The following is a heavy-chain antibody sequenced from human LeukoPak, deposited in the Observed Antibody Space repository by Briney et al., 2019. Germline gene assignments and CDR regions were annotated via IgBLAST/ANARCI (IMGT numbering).Heavy chain of an antibody. CDR1: GGSISSYY. D-gene: IGHD3-10*01. Sequence: SETLSLTCTVSGGSISSYYWSWIRQPPGKGLEWIGYIYYSGSTNYNPSLKSRVTISVDTSKNQFSLKLSSVTAADTAVYYCARRLYYGSGSYVLDPWGQGTLITVSS. J-gene: IGHJ5*02. CDR3: ARRLYYGSGSYVLDP. CDR2: IYYSGST. V-gene: IGHV4-59*08.